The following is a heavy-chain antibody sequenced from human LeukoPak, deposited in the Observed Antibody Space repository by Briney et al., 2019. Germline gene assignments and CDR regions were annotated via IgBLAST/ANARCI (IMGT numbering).Heavy chain of an antibody. CDR3: ANENYYGSSGYPDH. Sequence: GGSLRLSCAASGFTFSSYGMHWVRQAPGKGLEWVAIISHDGSNKYYTDSVKGRFTISRDNSKNTPYLQTNSLRAEDTAVYYCANENYYGSSGYPDHWGQGTLVTVSS. V-gene: IGHV3-30*18. CDR2: ISHDGSNK. CDR1: GFTFSSYG. D-gene: IGHD3-22*01. J-gene: IGHJ5*02.